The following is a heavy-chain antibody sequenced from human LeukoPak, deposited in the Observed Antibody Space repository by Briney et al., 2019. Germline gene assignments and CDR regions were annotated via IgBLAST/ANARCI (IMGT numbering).Heavy chain of an antibody. J-gene: IGHJ4*02. V-gene: IGHV1-58*02. CDR2: IVVGSGNT. D-gene: IGHD1-26*01. CDR1: GFTFSSSV. CDR3: AADIVGATGYYFDY. Sequence: SVKVFCKASGFTFSSSVMQWVRQARGQRLEWIGWIVVGSGNTNYAQKFQERVTITRDMSTSTAYMELSSLRSEDTAVYYCAADIVGATGYYFDYWGQGTLVTVSS.